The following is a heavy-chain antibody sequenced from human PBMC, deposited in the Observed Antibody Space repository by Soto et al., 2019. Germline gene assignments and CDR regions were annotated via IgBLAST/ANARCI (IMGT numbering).Heavy chain of an antibody. CDR3: AKALGTKRGWYYGMDV. D-gene: IGHD6-19*01. Sequence: PGGSLRLSCVASGFTFDDYAMHWVRQAPGKGLEWVSGISWNSGSIGYADSVKGRFTISRDNAKNSLYLQMNSLRAEDTALYYCAKALGTKRGWYYGMDVWGQGTTVTVSS. J-gene: IGHJ6*02. CDR2: ISWNSGSI. CDR1: GFTFDDYA. V-gene: IGHV3-9*01.